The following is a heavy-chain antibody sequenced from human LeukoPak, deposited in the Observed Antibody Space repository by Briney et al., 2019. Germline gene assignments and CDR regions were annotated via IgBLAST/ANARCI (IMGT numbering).Heavy chain of an antibody. CDR3: ARQTGSGLFILP. V-gene: IGHV4-4*02. CDR1: GGSISRSNW. J-gene: IGHJ4*02. CDR2: IYHSGST. Sequence: PSETLSLTCAVSGGSISRSNWWSWVRQSPGKGLEWIGEIYHSGSTNYNPSLKSRVTISVDKSKNQFSLKLTSVTAADTAVYYCARQTGSGLFILPGGQGTLVTVSS. D-gene: IGHD3/OR15-3a*01.